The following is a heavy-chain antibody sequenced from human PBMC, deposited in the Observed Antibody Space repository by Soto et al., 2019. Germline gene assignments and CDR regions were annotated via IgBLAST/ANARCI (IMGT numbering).Heavy chain of an antibody. V-gene: IGHV4-34*01. CDR2: INHSGST. Sequence: QVQLQQWGPGLLKPSETLSLTCAVYGGSFSSYFCNWIRQPPGKGLEWIGEINHSGSTNYNQSPTRRATLSVATSQIQVHLSLVSVAATDADVCYRASVGSGWEYYCFDVWGRGTPVTVSS. CDR3: ASVGSGWEYYCFDV. J-gene: IGHJ2*01. CDR1: GGSFSSYF. D-gene: IGHD6-19*01.